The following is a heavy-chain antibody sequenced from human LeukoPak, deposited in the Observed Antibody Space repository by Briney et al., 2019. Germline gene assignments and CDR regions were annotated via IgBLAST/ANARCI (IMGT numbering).Heavy chain of an antibody. CDR1: GFTFSSYA. V-gene: IGHV3-30-3*01. D-gene: IGHD1-26*01. J-gene: IGHJ4*02. Sequence: GGSLRLSCAASGFTFSSYAMHWVRQAPGKGLEWVAVISYDGSNKYYADSVKGRFTISRDNSKNTLYLQMNSLRAEDTAVYYCARDIFSASRASLDYWGQGTLVTVSS. CDR3: ARDIFSASRASLDY. CDR2: ISYDGSNK.